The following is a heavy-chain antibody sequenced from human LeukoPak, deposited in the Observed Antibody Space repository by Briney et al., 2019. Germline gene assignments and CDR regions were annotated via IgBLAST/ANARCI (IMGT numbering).Heavy chain of an antibody. V-gene: IGHV4-59*08. CDR3: ARRYSGYGNAFDI. Sequence: SETQSLTCTVSGGSISSYYWSWIRQPPGKGLEWIGYIYSSGSTNYSPSLKSRVTISVDTSKNQFSLKLYSVTAADTAVYYCARRYSGYGNAFDIWGQGTMVTVSS. J-gene: IGHJ3*02. D-gene: IGHD5-12*01. CDR1: GGSISSYY. CDR2: IYSSGST.